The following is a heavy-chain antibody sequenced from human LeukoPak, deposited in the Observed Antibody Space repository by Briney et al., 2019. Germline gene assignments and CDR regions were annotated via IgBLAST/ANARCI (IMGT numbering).Heavy chain of an antibody. Sequence: PGGSLRLSCAASGFTFSSYWMHWVRQAPGKGLLWVSRINSDGSSTSYADSVKGRFTISRDNSKNTLYLQMNSLRAEDTAVYYCARDTGPDSGVDYWGQGTLVTVSS. CDR1: GFTFSSYW. CDR3: ARDTGPDSGVDY. J-gene: IGHJ4*02. CDR2: INSDGSST. D-gene: IGHD6-19*01. V-gene: IGHV3-74*01.